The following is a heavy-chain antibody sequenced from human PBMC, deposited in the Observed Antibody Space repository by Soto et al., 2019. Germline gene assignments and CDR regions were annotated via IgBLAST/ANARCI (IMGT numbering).Heavy chain of an antibody. CDR3: ARGGLEPFDY. Sequence: EVQLVESGGGLVQSGGSLRLSCATSGFTFSSEWMHWVRQAPGKGLVWVSRINKDGSYRNYADFVEGRFIISRDDAMSELYLQMERLRAEDTAVYYCARGGLEPFDYLGQGALVAVSS. J-gene: IGHJ4*02. V-gene: IGHV3-74*01. CDR2: INKDGSYR. CDR1: GFTFSSEW. D-gene: IGHD1-1*01.